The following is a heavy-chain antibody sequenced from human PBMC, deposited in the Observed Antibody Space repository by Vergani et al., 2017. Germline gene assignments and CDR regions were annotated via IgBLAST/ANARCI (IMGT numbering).Heavy chain of an antibody. CDR2: ISSSSSYI. CDR1: GFTFSSYS. V-gene: IGHV3-21*01. D-gene: IGHD2-2*01. CDR3: ARGRGSTSPGHYYYYMDV. J-gene: IGHJ6*03. Sequence: EVQLVESGGGLVKPGGSLRLSCAASGFTFSSYSMNWVRQAPGKGLEWVSSISSSSSYIYYADSVKGRFTISRDNAKNSLYLQMNSLRAEDMAVYYCARGRGSTSPGHYYYYMDVWGKGTTVTVSS.